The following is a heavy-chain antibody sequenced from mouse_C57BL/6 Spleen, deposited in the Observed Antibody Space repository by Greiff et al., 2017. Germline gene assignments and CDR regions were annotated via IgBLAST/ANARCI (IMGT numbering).Heavy chain of an antibody. CDR3: ARTDSNYSAWFAY. J-gene: IGHJ3*01. D-gene: IGHD2-5*01. CDR1: GYAFSSSW. CDR2: IYPGDGDT. Sequence: VQLQQSGPELVKPGASVKISCKASGYAFSSSWMNWVKQRPGKGLEWIGRIYPGDGDTNYNGKFKGKATLTADKSSSTAYMQLSSLTSEDSAVYFCARTDSNYSAWFAYWGQGTLVTVSA. V-gene: IGHV1-82*01.